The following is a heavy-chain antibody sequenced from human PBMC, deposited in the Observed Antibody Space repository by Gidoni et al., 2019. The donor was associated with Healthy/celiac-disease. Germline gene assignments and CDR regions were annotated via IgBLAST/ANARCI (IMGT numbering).Heavy chain of an antibody. D-gene: IGHD3-22*01. CDR3: ARDQEYYDSSGYYTNWFDA. Sequence: QVQLVESGGGLVQPGGSLLLSCASSGFTFSDYYMSWIRQAPGKGLEWVSYISSSGSTIYYADSVKGRFTISRDNAKNSLYLQMNSLRAEDTAVYYCARDQEYYDSSGYYTNWFDAWGQGTLVTVSS. CDR1: GFTFSDYY. J-gene: IGHJ5*02. V-gene: IGHV3-11*01. CDR2: ISSSGSTI.